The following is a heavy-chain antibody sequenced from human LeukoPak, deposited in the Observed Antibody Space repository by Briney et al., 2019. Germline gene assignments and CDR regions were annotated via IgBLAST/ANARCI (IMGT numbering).Heavy chain of an antibody. J-gene: IGHJ3*02. CDR1: GGSISSSSYY. Sequence: SETLSLTCTVSGGSISSSSYYWGWIRQPPGKGLEWIGSIYYSGSTYYNPSLKSRVTISVDTSKNQFSLKLSSVTAADTAVYYCASHLIAEKIFDIWGQGTMVTVSS. CDR3: ASHLIAEKIFDI. CDR2: IYYSGST. V-gene: IGHV4-39*01. D-gene: IGHD6-13*01.